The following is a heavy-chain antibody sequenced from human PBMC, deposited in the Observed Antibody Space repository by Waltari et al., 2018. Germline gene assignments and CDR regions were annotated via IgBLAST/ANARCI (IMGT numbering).Heavy chain of an antibody. CDR1: GGSFSGYY. V-gene: IGHV4-34*01. CDR2: INHSGST. Sequence: QVQLQQWGAGLLKPSETLSLTCAVYGGSFSGYYWSWIRQPPGKGLEWIGEINHSGSTNYNPSLKSRVTISVDTSKNQFSLKLSSVTAADTAVYYCARGRDYGDHQYYYYMDVWGKGTTVTVSS. CDR3: ARGRDYGDHQYYYYMDV. D-gene: IGHD4-17*01. J-gene: IGHJ6*03.